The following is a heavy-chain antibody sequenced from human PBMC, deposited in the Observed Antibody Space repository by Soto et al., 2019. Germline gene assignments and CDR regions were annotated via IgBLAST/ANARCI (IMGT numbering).Heavy chain of an antibody. CDR1: GGTFRSSS. CDR3: ARDGGNYSGGIDY. CDR2: IITIFGTA. V-gene: IGHV1-69*01. J-gene: IGHJ4*02. D-gene: IGHD1-26*01. Sequence: QVQLVQSGAEVKKPGPSVKVSCKASGGTFRSSSINWVRQSPGQGLEWMGEIITIFGTANYAQQFQGRVTITADESTRTAYTELGSQRAEDTAAYYGARDGGNYSGGIDYWGQGTLVTVSS.